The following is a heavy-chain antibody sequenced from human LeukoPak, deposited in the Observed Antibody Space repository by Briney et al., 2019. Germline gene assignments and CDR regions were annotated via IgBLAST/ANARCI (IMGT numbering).Heavy chain of an antibody. V-gene: IGHV4-34*01. CDR3: ARDLSAYGDYVGRIDY. CDR1: GGSFSGYY. CDR2: INHSGST. Sequence: AETLSLTCAVYGGSFSGYYWSWIRQPPGKGLEWIGEINHSGSTNYNPSLKSRVTISVDTSKNQFSLKLSSVPAADTAVYYCARDLSAYGDYVGRIDYWGQGTLVTVSS. J-gene: IGHJ4*02. D-gene: IGHD4-17*01.